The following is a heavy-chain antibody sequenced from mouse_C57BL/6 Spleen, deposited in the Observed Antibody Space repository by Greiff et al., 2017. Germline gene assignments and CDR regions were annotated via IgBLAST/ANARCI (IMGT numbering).Heavy chain of an antibody. CDR1: GYTFTSYW. V-gene: IGHV1-55*01. D-gene: IGHD2-3*01. Sequence: VQLQQPGAELVKPGASVKMSCKASGYTFTSYWITWVKQRPGQGLEWIGDIHPGSGSTNYNEKFKSKATLTVDTSSSTAYMQLSSLTSEDSAVYYCARWNGYSPWFAYWGQGTLVTVSA. CDR3: ARWNGYSPWFAY. J-gene: IGHJ3*01. CDR2: IHPGSGST.